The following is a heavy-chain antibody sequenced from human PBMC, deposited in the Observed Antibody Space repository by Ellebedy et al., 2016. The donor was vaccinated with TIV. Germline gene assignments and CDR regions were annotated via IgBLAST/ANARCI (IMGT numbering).Heavy chain of an antibody. D-gene: IGHD2-21*02. J-gene: IGHJ4*02. CDR3: ARTDPWQPIDD. CDR2: VYYSGSP. Sequence: MPSETLSLTCTVSGYSISSGYYWGWIRQPPGKGLEYIGSVYYSGSPYYNPSFKSRVTLSADTSKNQFSLNLRTVTAADTAVYYCARTDPWQPIDDWGQGILVSVSS. V-gene: IGHV4-38-2*02. CDR1: GYSISSGYY.